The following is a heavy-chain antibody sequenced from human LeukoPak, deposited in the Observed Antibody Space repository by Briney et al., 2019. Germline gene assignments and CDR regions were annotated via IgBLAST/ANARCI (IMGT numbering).Heavy chain of an antibody. V-gene: IGHV1-69*13. CDR1: GGTFSSYA. CDR3: ARAIVVVAATEGAFDI. Sequence: ASVKVSCKASGGTFSSYAISWVRQAPGQGLEWMGGIIPIFGTANYAQKFQGRVTITADESTSTAYMELSSLRSEDTAVYYCARAIVVVAATEGAFDIWGQGTMVTVSS. D-gene: IGHD2-15*01. CDR2: IIPIFGTA. J-gene: IGHJ3*02.